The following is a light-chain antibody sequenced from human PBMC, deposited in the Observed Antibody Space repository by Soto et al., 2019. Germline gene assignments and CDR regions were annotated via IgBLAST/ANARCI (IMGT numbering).Light chain of an antibody. CDR2: ATA. Sequence: DVQMTQSPSSLSAFVGYRVTITCRASQGIAPDLDWFQQKPGKVPKLLIYATATLQSGVPSRFSGSGSGTDFTLTINSLPPEDLGTYYGQKYNSAPLTFGGGTKVEIK. CDR3: QKYNSAPLT. V-gene: IGKV1-27*01. J-gene: IGKJ4*01. CDR1: QGIAPD.